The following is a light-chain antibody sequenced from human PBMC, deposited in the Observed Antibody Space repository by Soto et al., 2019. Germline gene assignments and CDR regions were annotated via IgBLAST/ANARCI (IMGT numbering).Light chain of an antibody. CDR3: CQQCYRPPEWT. CDR1: QSVSSN. Sequence: EIVVTQSPATLSVSPGERATLSCRASQSVSSNLAWYQQKPGQAPRLLIYEASTRATGIPARFSGIWSGTEFPLTISSLLSEEYSVFSCCQQCYRPPEWTFGQGTKVDIK. J-gene: IGKJ1*01. CDR2: EAS. V-gene: IGKV3-15*01.